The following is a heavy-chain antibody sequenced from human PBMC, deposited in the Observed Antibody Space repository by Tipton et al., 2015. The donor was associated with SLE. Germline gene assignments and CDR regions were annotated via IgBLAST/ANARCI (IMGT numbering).Heavy chain of an antibody. CDR2: IYHSGSI. CDR3: ARDSGGSDS. V-gene: IGHV4-61*08. J-gene: IGHJ6*02. D-gene: IGHD3-10*01. Sequence: TLSLTCTVSGASISSSDHYWTWFRQFPGKGLELIGFIYHSGSINYNPSLKSRITISVDTSKSQFSLKVNSVTAADTAVYYCARDSGGSDSWGQGTTVPVSS. CDR1: GASISSSDHY.